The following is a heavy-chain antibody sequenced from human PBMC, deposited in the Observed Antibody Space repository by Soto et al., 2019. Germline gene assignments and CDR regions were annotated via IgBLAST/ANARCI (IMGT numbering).Heavy chain of an antibody. V-gene: IGHV3-7*05. Sequence: EVQLVESGGGLVQPGGSLRLSCAASEFTFSSYWMNWVRQAQGKGLEWVANIKEDGREKYYVDSVKGRFTISRDNAKNSLYLQMNSLRGEDTAVYYCARDLGAPGRGSAVGYYYHYGMDVWGQGTTVTVSS. CDR1: EFTFSSYW. CDR2: IKEDGREK. CDR3: ARDLGAPGRGSAVGYYYHYGMDV. J-gene: IGHJ6*02. D-gene: IGHD2-2*01.